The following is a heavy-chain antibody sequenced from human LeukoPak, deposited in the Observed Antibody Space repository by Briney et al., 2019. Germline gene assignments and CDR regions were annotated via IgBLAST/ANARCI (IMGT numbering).Heavy chain of an antibody. Sequence: GGSLRLSCAASGFTFSSYSMNWVRQAPGMGLEWVSSISTSSIYIYYADSVKGRFTISRDNAKNSLYLEMSSLRAEDTAMYYCARDRRDGYNVLDYWGQGTLVTVSS. V-gene: IGHV3-21*01. D-gene: IGHD5-24*01. CDR2: ISTSSIYI. CDR3: ARDRRDGYNVLDY. CDR1: GFTFSSYS. J-gene: IGHJ4*02.